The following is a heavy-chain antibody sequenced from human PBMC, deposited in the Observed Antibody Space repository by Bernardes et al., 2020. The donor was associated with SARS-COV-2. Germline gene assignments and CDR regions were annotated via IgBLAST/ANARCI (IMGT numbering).Heavy chain of an antibody. CDR1: GFTFTSYA. J-gene: IGHJ6*02. D-gene: IGHD3-16*01. CDR2: ISGSGGRT. Sequence: GGSLRLSCAASGFTFTSYAMSWVRQAPGKGLEWVSGISGSGGRTNYADSVKGRFTISRDNSKNTLYLQMNSLGAEDTAVYYCTKDQSTVYVHYYHGMDVWGQGTTVTVSS. CDR3: TKDQSTVYVHYYHGMDV. V-gene: IGHV3-23*01.